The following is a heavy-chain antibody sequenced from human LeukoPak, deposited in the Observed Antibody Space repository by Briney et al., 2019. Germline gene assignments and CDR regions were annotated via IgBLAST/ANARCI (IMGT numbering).Heavy chain of an antibody. Sequence: ASVKISCKAFGYTFTSNYMHWVRQAPGQGPEWMGVISPSGGSTTYAQKFQGRVSLTRDMSTSTDDLELSSLRSEDTAVYCCARDNSVRDEAWWLNPWGQGTLVTVSS. J-gene: IGHJ5*02. CDR1: GYTFTSNY. CDR3: ARDNSVRDEAWWLNP. D-gene: IGHD5-24*01. V-gene: IGHV1-46*01. CDR2: ISPSGGST.